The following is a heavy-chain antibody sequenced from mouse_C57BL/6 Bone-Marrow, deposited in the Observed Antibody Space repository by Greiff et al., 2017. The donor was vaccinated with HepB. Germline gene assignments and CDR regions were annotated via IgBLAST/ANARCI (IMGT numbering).Heavy chain of an antibody. CDR1: CYTFTGYW. V-gene: IGHV1-9*01. Sequence: VQLQKSGAELMKPGASVKLSCKATCYTFTGYWIEWVKQRPGHGLEWLGEILPGSGSTNYNEKFKGKATFTADTSSNTAYMQLSSLTTEDSAIYDCARSTFYYYGSSWYFDVWGTGTTVTVSS. CDR2: ILPGSGST. D-gene: IGHD1-1*01. CDR3: ARSTFYYYGSSWYFDV. J-gene: IGHJ1*03.